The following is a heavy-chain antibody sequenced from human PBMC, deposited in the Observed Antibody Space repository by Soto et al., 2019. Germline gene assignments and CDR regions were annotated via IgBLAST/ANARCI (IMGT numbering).Heavy chain of an antibody. CDR3: AMVDYGDYTEGDAFDI. CDR1: GGSFSGYY. V-gene: IGHV4-34*01. J-gene: IGHJ3*02. CDR2: INHSGST. Sequence: QVQLQQWGAGLLKPSETLSLTCAVYGGSFSGYYWSWIRQPPGKGLEWIGEINHSGSTNYNPSLKSRVTISVGTSKNQFSLKLSSVTAADTAVYYCAMVDYGDYTEGDAFDIWGQGTMVTVSS. D-gene: IGHD4-17*01.